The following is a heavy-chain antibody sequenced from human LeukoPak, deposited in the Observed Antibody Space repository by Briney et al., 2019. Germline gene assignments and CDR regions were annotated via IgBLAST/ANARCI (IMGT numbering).Heavy chain of an antibody. V-gene: IGHV5-51*01. CDR2: IYPADSAT. J-gene: IGHJ4*02. D-gene: IGHD3-10*01. Sequence: GDSLKISSQVSGYIFTNFWIGWVRHMPWIGLASTGIIYPADSATTYSPSFQSLVTISADKSISTSYLQWSSLKASDTAMYYCARQSRDGSKTRGYYFDYWGPGTQVTVSS. CDR3: ARQSRDGSKTRGYYFDY. CDR1: GYIFTNFW.